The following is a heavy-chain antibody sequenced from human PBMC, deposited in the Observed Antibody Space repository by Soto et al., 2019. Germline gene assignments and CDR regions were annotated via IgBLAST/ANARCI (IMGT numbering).Heavy chain of an antibody. CDR2: IKEDGSHM. V-gene: IGHV3-7*03. J-gene: IGHJ3*02. D-gene: IGHD6-25*01. CDR3: ARDGNDYNSGAFDI. CDR1: GVRFSSYW. Sequence: EVQLVESGGGLVQPGGSLRLSCAASGVRFSSYWMSWVRLVPGKGLELVANIKEDGSHMYYVDSVKGRFTISRDNAKNSLYLQMNSLRAEDTATYYCARDGNDYNSGAFDIWGRGTVVTVSS.